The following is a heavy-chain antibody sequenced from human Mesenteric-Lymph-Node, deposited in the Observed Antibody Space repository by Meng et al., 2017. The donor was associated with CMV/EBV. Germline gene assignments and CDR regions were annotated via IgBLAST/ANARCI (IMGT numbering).Heavy chain of an antibody. CDR1: GFTFRNHG. D-gene: IGHD3/OR15-3a*01. J-gene: IGHJ4*02. CDR3: ATDQETHMISGGLTN. V-gene: IGHV3-30*02. Sequence: GESLKISCAASGFTFRNHGMHWVRQAPGKGLEWVAFIRYDGNNRDIADSVEGRFTISRDNSQDTLFLQMHSLRAEDTAVYYCATDQETHMISGGLTNWGQGTLVTVSS. CDR2: IRYDGNNR.